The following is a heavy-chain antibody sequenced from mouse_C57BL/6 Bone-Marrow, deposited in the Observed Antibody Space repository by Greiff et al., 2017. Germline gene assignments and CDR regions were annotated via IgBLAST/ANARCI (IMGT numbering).Heavy chain of an antibody. J-gene: IGHJ3*01. CDR2: IRNKANNHAT. CDR1: GFTFSDAW. D-gene: IGHD2-4*01. V-gene: IGHV6-6*01. Sequence: EVKVEESGGGLVQPGGSMKLSSAASGFTFSDAWMDWVRQSPEKGLEWVAEIRNKANNHATYYAESVKGRFTISRDDSKSSVYLQMNSLRAEDTGIYYCVRENRFMITTGAQFAYWGQGTLVTVSA. CDR3: VRENRFMITTGAQFAY.